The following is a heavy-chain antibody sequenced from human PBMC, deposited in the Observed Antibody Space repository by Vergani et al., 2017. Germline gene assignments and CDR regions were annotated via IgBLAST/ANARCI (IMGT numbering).Heavy chain of an antibody. V-gene: IGHV3-20*04. CDR1: GFTFDDYG. CDR3: ARGPAVATIPRPVAAFDI. J-gene: IGHJ3*02. CDR2: INWNGGST. Sequence: EVQLVESGGGVVRPGGSLRLSCAASGFTFDDYGMSWVRQAPGKGLEWVSGINWNGGSTGYADSVKGRFTISRDNAKNSLYLQMNSLSAEDTALYYCARGPAVATIPRPVAAFDIWGQGTMVTVSS. D-gene: IGHD5-12*01.